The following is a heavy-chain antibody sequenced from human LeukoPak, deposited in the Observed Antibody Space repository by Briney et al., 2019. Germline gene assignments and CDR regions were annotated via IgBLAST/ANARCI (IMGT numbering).Heavy chain of an antibody. CDR2: ISSSSSYI. V-gene: IGHV3-21*01. J-gene: IGHJ4*02. CDR3: AREWAAMVMDY. D-gene: IGHD5-18*01. Sequence: KSGGSLRLSCAASGFIFSSYNMNWVRQAPGKGLEWVSSISSSSSYIYYADSVKGRFTISRDNAKTSLYLQMNSLRAEDTAVYYCAREWAAMVMDYWGQGTLVTVSS. CDR1: GFIFSSYN.